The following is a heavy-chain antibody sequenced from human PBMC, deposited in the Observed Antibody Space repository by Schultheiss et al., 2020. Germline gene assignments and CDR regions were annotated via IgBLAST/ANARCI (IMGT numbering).Heavy chain of an antibody. D-gene: IGHD4-17*01. V-gene: IGHV4-31*02. CDR3: ARESNGDYVNS. CDR2: IYYSGST. Sequence: GGYYWGWIRQHPGKGLEWIGYIYYSGSTYYNPSLKSRVTISVDTSKNQFSLKLSSVTAADTAVYYCARESNGDYVNSWGQGTLVTVSS. J-gene: IGHJ4*02. CDR1: GGYY.